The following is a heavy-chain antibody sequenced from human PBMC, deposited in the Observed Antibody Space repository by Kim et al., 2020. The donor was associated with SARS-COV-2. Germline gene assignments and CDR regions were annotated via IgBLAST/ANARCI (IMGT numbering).Heavy chain of an antibody. Sequence: DPVKARFTNSRHNSKNPLYLQMNSLRSEDTAVYYCAKDYQIYDILTGLDYWGQGTLVTVSS. J-gene: IGHJ4*02. V-gene: IGHV3-23*01. D-gene: IGHD3-9*01. CDR3: AKDYQIYDILTGLDY.